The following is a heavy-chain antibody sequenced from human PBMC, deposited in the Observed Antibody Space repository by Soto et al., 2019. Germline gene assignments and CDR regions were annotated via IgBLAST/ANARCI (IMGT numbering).Heavy chain of an antibody. V-gene: IGHV3-30-3*01. CDR3: ARERWLD. J-gene: IGHJ4*02. D-gene: IGHD2-15*01. Sequence: QVQLVESGGGVVQPGRSLRLSCAASGFTFSSYAMHWVRQAPGKGLEWVAVISYDGSNKYYADSVKGRFTISRDNSKNTLYLQRNSLRAEDTAVYYCARERWLDWGQGTLVTVSS. CDR1: GFTFSSYA. CDR2: ISYDGSNK.